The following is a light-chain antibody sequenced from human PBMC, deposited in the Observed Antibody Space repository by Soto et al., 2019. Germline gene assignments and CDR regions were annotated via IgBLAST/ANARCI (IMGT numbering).Light chain of an antibody. Sequence: DIVMTQSPDSLAVSLGERATINCKSSQSVLYSSNNKNYLAWYQQKPGQPPKLLIYWASTRESGIPDRFSGSGSGTDFTLTISSLQAEDVAVYYCQEYHSTLRTFGQGTKVEIK. CDR2: WAS. J-gene: IGKJ1*01. CDR3: QEYHSTLRT. V-gene: IGKV4-1*01. CDR1: QSVLYSSNNKNY.